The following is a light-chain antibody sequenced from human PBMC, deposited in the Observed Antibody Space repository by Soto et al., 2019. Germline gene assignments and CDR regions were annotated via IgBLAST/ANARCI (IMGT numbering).Light chain of an antibody. V-gene: IGLV2-23*01. Sequence: QSVLTQPASVSGSPGQSITISCTGSSSDVGSYNLVSWYQQYPGKAPKLMIYEGNQRPSGVSHRFSGSKSGNTASLTISGLQAEDEADYYCCSYAGSRTLVFGGGTKLTVL. CDR1: SSDVGSYNL. J-gene: IGLJ2*01. CDR3: CSYAGSRTLV. CDR2: EGN.